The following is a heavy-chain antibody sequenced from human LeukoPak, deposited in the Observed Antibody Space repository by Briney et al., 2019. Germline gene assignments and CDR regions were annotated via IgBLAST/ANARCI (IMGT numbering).Heavy chain of an antibody. CDR3: ARGSRNIAVAGTLYY. CDR1: GYTFTSYY. Sequence: ASVKVSCKASGYTFTSYYMHWVRQAPGQGLEWMEIINPSGGSTSYAQKFQGRVTMTRDTSTSTVYMELSRLRSDDTAVYYCARGSRNIAVAGTLYYWGQGTLVTVSS. CDR2: INPSGGST. V-gene: IGHV1-46*01. J-gene: IGHJ4*02. D-gene: IGHD6-19*01.